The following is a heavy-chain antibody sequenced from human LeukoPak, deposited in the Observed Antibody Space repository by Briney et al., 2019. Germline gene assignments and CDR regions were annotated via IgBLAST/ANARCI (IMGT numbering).Heavy chain of an antibody. CDR1: GFTFSRYW. V-gene: IGHV3-7*01. CDR2: IKQDGSEK. J-gene: IGHJ4*02. CDR3: ARDHYASSGYFDY. D-gene: IGHD3-22*01. Sequence: GGSLRLSCAASGFTFSRYWMSWVRQAPGKGLEWVANIKQDGSEKYYVDSVKGRFTISRDNAKNSLYLQMNSLRAEDTAVYSCARDHYASSGYFDYWGQGTLVTVSS.